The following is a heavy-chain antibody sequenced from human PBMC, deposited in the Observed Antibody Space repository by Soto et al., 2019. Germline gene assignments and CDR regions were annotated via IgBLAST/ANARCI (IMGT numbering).Heavy chain of an antibody. CDR3: CRDYGDYGGGLRY. V-gene: IGHV3-30*03. CDR2: ISYDGSNK. J-gene: IGHJ4*02. CDR1: GFTFSSYG. Sequence: GGSLRLSCAASGFTFSSYGMHWVRQAPGKGLEWVAVISYDGSNKYYADSVKGRFTISRDNSKNTLYLQMNSLRAEDTAVYYCCRDYGDYGGGLRYWGQGTLVTVSS. D-gene: IGHD4-17*01.